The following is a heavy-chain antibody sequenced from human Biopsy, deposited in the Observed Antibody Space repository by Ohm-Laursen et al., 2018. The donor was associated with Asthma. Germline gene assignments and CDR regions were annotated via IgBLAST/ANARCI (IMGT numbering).Heavy chain of an antibody. D-gene: IGHD6-19*01. Sequence: SLRLSCAASRFTYEMHWVRQAPGKGLEWVAVISYDGSSIYYADSVKGRFIISRGNSKNTLSLQMNSLTAEDTAVYYCAREGVAGTHIEDWGQGTLVTVSS. CDR2: ISYDGSSI. J-gene: IGHJ4*02. V-gene: IGHV3-30-3*01. CDR1: RFTYE. CDR3: AREGVAGTHIED.